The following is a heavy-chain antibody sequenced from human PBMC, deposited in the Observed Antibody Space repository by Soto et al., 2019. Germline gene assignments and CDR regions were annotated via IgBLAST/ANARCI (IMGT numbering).Heavy chain of an antibody. Sequence: ASVKVSCKASGYTFTSYGISWVRQAPGQGLEWMGWISAYNGNTNYAQKLQGRVTMTTDTSTSTAYMELRSLRSDDTAVYYCAREGSSSWYDRYYYYMDVWGKGTTVTVSS. J-gene: IGHJ6*03. V-gene: IGHV1-18*01. CDR1: GYTFTSYG. D-gene: IGHD6-13*01. CDR3: AREGSSSWYDRYYYYMDV. CDR2: ISAYNGNT.